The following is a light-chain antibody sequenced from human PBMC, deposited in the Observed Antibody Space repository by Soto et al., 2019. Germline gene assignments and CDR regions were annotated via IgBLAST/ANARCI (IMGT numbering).Light chain of an antibody. J-gene: IGKJ2*01. CDR2: AQS. Sequence: DIQMTQSPSSVSASVGDRVTITCRASQGVSSWLAWYQQAPGKAPKLLIYAQSKLQSGVPSRFSGSGSGIDFTLAISSLQPEDSATYYGHPSHSVPHTFGQGTKVEIK. CDR1: QGVSSW. CDR3: HPSHSVPHT. V-gene: IGKV1-12*01.